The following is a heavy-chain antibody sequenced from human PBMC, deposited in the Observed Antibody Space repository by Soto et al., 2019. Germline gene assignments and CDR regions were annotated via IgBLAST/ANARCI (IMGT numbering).Heavy chain of an antibody. D-gene: IGHD7-27*01. CDR2: ISDSGGST. J-gene: IGHJ4*02. V-gene: IGHV3-23*01. CDR3: AKDQLGVPIDY. CDR1: GFTFSSYA. Sequence: GGSLTLSCAASGFTFSSYAMSWVRQAPGKGLEWVSAISDSGGSTYYADSVKGRFTISRDKSKNTLYLQMNSLRAEDTAVYYCAKDQLGVPIDYWGQGTLVTVSS.